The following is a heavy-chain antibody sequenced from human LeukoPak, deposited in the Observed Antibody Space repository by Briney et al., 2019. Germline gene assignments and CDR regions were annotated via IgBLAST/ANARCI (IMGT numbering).Heavy chain of an antibody. CDR2: VRCDGSTQ. CDR3: AKEGEMATIGPNPYYFDY. D-gene: IGHD5-24*01. J-gene: IGHJ4*02. CDR1: GFSFSSYG. V-gene: IGHV3-30*02. Sequence: GGSLRLSCAASGFSFSSYGMYWVRQAPGTGLEWVAFVRCDGSTQYYADSVKGRFTISRDNSKNTLYLQMNSLRAEDTAVYYCAKEGEMATIGPNPYYFDYWGQGTLVTVSS.